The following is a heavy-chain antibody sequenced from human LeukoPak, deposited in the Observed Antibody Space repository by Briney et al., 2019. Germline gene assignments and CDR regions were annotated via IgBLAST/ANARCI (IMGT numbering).Heavy chain of an antibody. D-gene: IGHD6-19*01. CDR3: ARVAVAGSRNAFDI. Sequence: SETLSLTCTVSGGSISSYYWNWIRQPPGKGLEWIGYSYYGGYTNYNPSLKSRVSISVDTSRNQISLRLSSVTAADTAVYYCARVAVAGSRNAFDIWGQGTMVTVSS. CDR1: GGSISSYY. J-gene: IGHJ3*02. V-gene: IGHV4-59*08. CDR2: SYYGGYT.